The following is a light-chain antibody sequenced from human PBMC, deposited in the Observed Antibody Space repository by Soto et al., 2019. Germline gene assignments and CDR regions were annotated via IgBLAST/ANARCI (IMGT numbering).Light chain of an antibody. V-gene: IGKV3-15*01. Sequence: EFVLTQSPGTLSLSPGERATLSCRASQTVRNNYLAWYQQKPGQAPRLLIYGASTRATGIPARFSGSGSGTEFTLTISSLQSEDFATYYCQQLNSYPWTFGQGTKVDIK. CDR3: QQLNSYPWT. CDR2: GAS. J-gene: IGKJ1*01. CDR1: QTVRNN.